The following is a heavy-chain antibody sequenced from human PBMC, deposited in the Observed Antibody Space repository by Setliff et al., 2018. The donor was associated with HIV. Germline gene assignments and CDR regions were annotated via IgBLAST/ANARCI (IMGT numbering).Heavy chain of an antibody. J-gene: IGHJ4*02. CDR1: GFSLNSYG. Sequence: GGSLRLSCTFWGFSLNSYGRHWVRQAPGKGLEWVASIWYDERHKFYADSVRGRFAISRDNPKNTLYLQINSLTTDDPAVYYFAKESKFFPVPDSSGYMDYWGQGTLVTVSS. CDR2: IWYDERHK. CDR3: AKESKFFPVPDSSGYMDY. D-gene: IGHD6-19*01. V-gene: IGHV3-30*02.